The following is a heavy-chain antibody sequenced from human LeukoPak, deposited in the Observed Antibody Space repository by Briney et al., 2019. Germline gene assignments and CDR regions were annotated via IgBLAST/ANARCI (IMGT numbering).Heavy chain of an antibody. D-gene: IGHD3-9*01. J-gene: IGHJ5*02. V-gene: IGHV1-3*01. CDR2: INAGNGNT. Sequence: ASVKVSCKASGYTFTSYAMHWVRQAPGQRLEWMGWINAGNGNTKYSQKFQGRVTITRDTSASTAYMELSSLRSEDTAVYYCARCVRYFDWLIWGEFDPWGQGTLVTVSS. CDR3: ARCVRYFDWLIWGEFDP. CDR1: GYTFTSYA.